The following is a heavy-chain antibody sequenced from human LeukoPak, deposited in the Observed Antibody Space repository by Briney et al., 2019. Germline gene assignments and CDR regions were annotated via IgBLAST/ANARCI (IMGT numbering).Heavy chain of an antibody. D-gene: IGHD1-26*01. J-gene: IGHJ4*02. CDR1: GYTFTGYY. V-gene: IGHV1-2*02. Sequence: ASVKVSCKASGYTFTGYYMHWVRQAPGQGLEWMGWINPNSGGTNYTQKFQGRVTMTRDTSISTAYMELSRLRSDDTAVYYCAREGTTKEEGFDYWGQGTLVTVSS. CDR2: INPNSGGT. CDR3: AREGTTKEEGFDY.